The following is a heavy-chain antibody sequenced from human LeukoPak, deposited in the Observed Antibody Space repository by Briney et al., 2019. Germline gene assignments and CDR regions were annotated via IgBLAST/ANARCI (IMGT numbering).Heavy chain of an antibody. Sequence: GGSLRLSCAASGFTFSSYGMHWVRQAPGKGLEWVAFIRYDGSNKHYADSVKGRFTISRDNSKNTLYLQMNSLRAEDTAVYYCAKDSSRRVINPIDYWGQGTLVTVSS. J-gene: IGHJ4*02. D-gene: IGHD3-22*01. CDR2: IRYDGSNK. CDR1: GFTFSSYG. CDR3: AKDSSRRVINPIDY. V-gene: IGHV3-30*02.